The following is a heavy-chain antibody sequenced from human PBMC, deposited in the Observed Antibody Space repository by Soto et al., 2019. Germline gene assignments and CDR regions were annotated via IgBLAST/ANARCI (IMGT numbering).Heavy chain of an antibody. D-gene: IGHD5-18*01. CDR2: IYYTGST. J-gene: IGHJ4*02. Sequence: SETLSLTCTVSGGSVSSASYSWTWIRQPPGKGLEWLGYIYYTGSTNYNPSLKSRVTMSVDTSTNQFSLTLTSVTAADAAVYYCARDIRGYSRAFDSWGRGTLGTVSS. CDR1: GGSVSSASYS. CDR3: ARDIRGYSRAFDS. V-gene: IGHV4-61*01.